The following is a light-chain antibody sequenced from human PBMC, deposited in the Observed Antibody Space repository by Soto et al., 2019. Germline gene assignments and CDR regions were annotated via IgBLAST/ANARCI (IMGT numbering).Light chain of an antibody. CDR2: GSS. J-gene: IGKJ1*01. V-gene: IGKV3-20*01. CDR3: QQYGSSPRA. Sequence: EVVLTQSPGTLSLSPGERATLSYRASQSVSATYIAWYQQKSGQAPRLLLYGSSSRATGVADRFSGSGSGTEFTLTIDRLEPEDFATYYCQQYGSSPRAFGQGTKVDIK. CDR1: QSVSATY.